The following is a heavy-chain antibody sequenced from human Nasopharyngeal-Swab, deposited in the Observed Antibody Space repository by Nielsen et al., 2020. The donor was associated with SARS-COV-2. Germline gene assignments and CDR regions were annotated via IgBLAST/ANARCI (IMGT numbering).Heavy chain of an antibody. Sequence: VRQAPGKGLEWIGEIYHSGITNYNPSLKSRVTISVDKSKNQFSLKLSSVTAADTAVYYCARCSGWDRRNDYWGQGTLVTVSS. D-gene: IGHD6-19*01. CDR2: IYHSGIT. V-gene: IGHV4-4*02. J-gene: IGHJ4*02. CDR3: ARCSGWDRRNDY.